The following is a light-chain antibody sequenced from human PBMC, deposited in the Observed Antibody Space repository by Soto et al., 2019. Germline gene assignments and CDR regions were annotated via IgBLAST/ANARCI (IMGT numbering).Light chain of an antibody. CDR2: DAS. CDR1: QSVSSY. CDR3: QQRANWPRT. J-gene: IGKJ1*01. V-gene: IGKV3-11*01. Sequence: EIVLTQSPATLSLSPGERATLSCRASQSVSSYLAWYQQKPGQAPRLLIYDASNRATGIPARFSRSGSGTDFTLTISSLEPEDFAVYYCQQRANWPRTFGQGTQVEIK.